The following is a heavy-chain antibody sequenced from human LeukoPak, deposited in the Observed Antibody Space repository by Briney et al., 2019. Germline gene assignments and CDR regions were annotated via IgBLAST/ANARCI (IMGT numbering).Heavy chain of an antibody. D-gene: IGHD4-17*01. CDR2: MNPNSGNT. J-gene: IGHJ6*02. Sequence: GASVTVSCKASGYTFTSYDINWVRQATGQGLEWMGWMNPNSGNTGYAQKFQGRVTMTTDTSTSTAYMELRSLRSDDTAVYYCARTGDLDYYYYGMDVWGQGTTVTVSS. CDR1: GYTFTSYD. CDR3: ARTGDLDYYYYGMDV. V-gene: IGHV1-8*01.